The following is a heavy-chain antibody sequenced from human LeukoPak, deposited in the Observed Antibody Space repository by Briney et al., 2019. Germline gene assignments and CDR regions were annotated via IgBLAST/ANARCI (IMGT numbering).Heavy chain of an antibody. D-gene: IGHD3-3*01. Sequence: PSETLSLTCAVSGGSISSGGYSWSWIRQPPGKGLEWIGYIYYSGSTYYSPSLKSRVTISVDTSKNQFSLKLSSVTAADTAVYYCQSITIFGVVIPQPDYWGQGTLVTVSS. CDR2: IYYSGST. CDR3: QSITIFGVVIPQPDY. CDR1: GGSISSGGYS. J-gene: IGHJ4*02. V-gene: IGHV4-30-4*07.